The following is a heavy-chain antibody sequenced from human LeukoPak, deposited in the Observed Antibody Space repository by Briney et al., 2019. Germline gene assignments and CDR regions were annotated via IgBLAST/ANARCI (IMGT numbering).Heavy chain of an antibody. D-gene: IGHD6-13*01. V-gene: IGHV3-30*18. Sequence: PGGYLRLSCAASGFIFSSYGMHWVRQAPGKGLEWVAVISYDGSNKYYADSVKGRFTISRDNSKNTLYLQMNSLRAEDTAVYYCAKDSWTQGIAAAGNDYWGQGTLVTVSS. CDR1: GFIFSSYG. J-gene: IGHJ4*02. CDR2: ISYDGSNK. CDR3: AKDSWTQGIAAAGNDY.